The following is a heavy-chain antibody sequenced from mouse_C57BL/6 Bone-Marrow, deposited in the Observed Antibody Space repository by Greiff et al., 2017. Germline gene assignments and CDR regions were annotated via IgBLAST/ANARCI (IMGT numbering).Heavy chain of an antibody. CDR2: ISSGGSYT. CDR3: ARLLDDGYYLYWYCDV. CDR1: GFTFSSYG. J-gene: IGHJ1*03. Sequence: EVQGVESGGDLVKPGGSLKLSCAASGFTFSSYGMSWVRQTPDKRLEWVATISSGGSYTYYPDSVKGRFTISRDNAKNTLYLQMSSLKSEDTAVYYCARLLDDGYYLYWYCDVWGTGTTVTVSS. D-gene: IGHD2-3*01. V-gene: IGHV5-6*01.